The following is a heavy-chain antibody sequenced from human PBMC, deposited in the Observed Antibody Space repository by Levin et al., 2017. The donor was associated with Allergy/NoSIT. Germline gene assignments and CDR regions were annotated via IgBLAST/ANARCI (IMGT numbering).Heavy chain of an antibody. CDR1: GFTFSSYG. J-gene: IGHJ4*02. CDR3: ARGGEMWGN. V-gene: IGHV3-33*01. Sequence: GESLKISCAASGFTFSSYGMHWVRQAPGKGLEWVAVIWYDGSNKYYADSVKGRFTISRDNSKNTLYLQMNSLRAEDTAVYYCARGGEMWGNWGQGTLVTVSS. D-gene: IGHD3-16*01. CDR2: IWYDGSNK.